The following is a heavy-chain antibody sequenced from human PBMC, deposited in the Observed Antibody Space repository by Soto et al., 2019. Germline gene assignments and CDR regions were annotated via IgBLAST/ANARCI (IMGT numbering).Heavy chain of an antibody. Sequence: QVPLVQSAAEVKNPGASVKVSCKASGYTFTKYGIGWVRQAPGQGLEWMGWISGYNGNTNYAQNLQGRVTMTTDTPTSTGYMELRGLRSDDTAVYYCAREVASAGGEYDYWGQGALVTVSS. CDR3: AREVASAGGEYDY. CDR2: ISGYNGNT. CDR1: GYTFTKYG. J-gene: IGHJ4*02. V-gene: IGHV1-18*01. D-gene: IGHD6-13*01.